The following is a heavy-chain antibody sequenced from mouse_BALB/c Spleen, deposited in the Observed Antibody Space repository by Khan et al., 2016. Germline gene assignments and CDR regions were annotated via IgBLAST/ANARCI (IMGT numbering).Heavy chain of an antibody. J-gene: IGHJ4*01. CDR1: GFSLTSYG. D-gene: IGHD2-3*01. CDR3: AKEDGYYPYYAMDY. Sequence: QVQLKESGPGLVQPSQSLSITCTVTGFSLTSYGVHWVRQSPGKGLEWLGVIWRGGSTDYNAAFMSRLSITKDNSKSQVFFKMNSLQADDTAIYYCAKEDGYYPYYAMDYWGQGTSVTVSS. CDR2: IWRGGST. V-gene: IGHV2-5*01.